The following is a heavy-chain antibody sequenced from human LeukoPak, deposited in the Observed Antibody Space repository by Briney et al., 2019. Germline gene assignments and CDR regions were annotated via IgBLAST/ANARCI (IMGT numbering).Heavy chain of an antibody. CDR2: LSISGGNT. CDR3: AKHSRPYYYYGMDV. J-gene: IGHJ6*02. D-gene: IGHD6-6*01. CDR1: GFTFSSYA. Sequence: GGSLGLSCAASGFTFSSYAMSWVRQAPGKGLEWVSGLSISGGNTYYAGSVKGRFTISRDNSKNTLFLQMNSLRAEDTAMYYCAKHSRPYYYYGMDVWGQGTTVTVSS. V-gene: IGHV3-23*01.